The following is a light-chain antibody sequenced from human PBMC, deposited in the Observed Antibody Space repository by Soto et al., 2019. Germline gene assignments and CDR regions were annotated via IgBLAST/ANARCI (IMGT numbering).Light chain of an antibody. CDR3: QHYYTYSWM. J-gene: IGKJ1*01. V-gene: IGKV1-5*01. Sequence: DIQMTQSPSTLSASVGDRVTITCRASQSVSSWLAWYQQKPGKAPKLLIYDASSLQSGVPSRFSGSGSETEFTLTISRLQPDDFETYYCQHYYTYSWMFGQGTKVDIK. CDR2: DAS. CDR1: QSVSSW.